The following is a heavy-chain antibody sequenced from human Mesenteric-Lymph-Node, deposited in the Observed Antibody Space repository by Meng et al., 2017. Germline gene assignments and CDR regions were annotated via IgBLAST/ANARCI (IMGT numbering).Heavy chain of an antibody. V-gene: IGHV4-39*07. Sequence: SETLSLTCTVSGGSISSSSYYWGWIRQPPGKGLEWIGSIYYSGSTYYNPSLKSRVTISVDTSKNQFSLELSSVTAADTAVYYCARGYSGSYKPGGRYFDYWGQGTLVTVSS. D-gene: IGHD1-26*01. CDR3: ARGYSGSYKPGGRYFDY. CDR1: GGSISSSSYY. J-gene: IGHJ4*02. CDR2: IYYSGST.